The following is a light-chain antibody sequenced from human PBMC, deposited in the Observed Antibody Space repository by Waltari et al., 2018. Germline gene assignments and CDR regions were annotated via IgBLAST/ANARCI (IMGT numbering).Light chain of an antibody. V-gene: IGLV2-14*03. CDR3: SSYTSSSTWV. CDR2: DVR. CDR1: SSEIGGFNF. Sequence: QSALTQPASVSGSPGQSITISCTGTSSEIGGFNFFSWYQQHPGKAPKLMIYDVRNRPSGASYRFSGSKSGNTASLTISGLQAEDEADYYCSSYTSSSTWVFGGGTKLTVL. J-gene: IGLJ3*02.